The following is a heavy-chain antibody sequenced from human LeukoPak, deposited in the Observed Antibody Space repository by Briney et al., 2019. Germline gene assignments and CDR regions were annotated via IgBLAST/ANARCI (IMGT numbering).Heavy chain of an antibody. CDR2: IYVDGRTT. Sequence: LLWVSLIYVDGRTTNYADSVKGRFTISRDNAKNTVYLEMNSLSAEDTAIYYCIRDFRSADLWGQGTLVTVTS. CDR3: IRDFRSADL. V-gene: IGHV3-74*01. J-gene: IGHJ5*02.